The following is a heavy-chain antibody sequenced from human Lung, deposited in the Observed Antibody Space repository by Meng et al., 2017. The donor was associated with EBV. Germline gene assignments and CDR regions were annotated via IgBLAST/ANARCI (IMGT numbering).Heavy chain of an antibody. CDR3: ARRRGGSGRDC. Sequence: QGYGPLVVKPCVTLPLTLIVAVCPFGINGYYGDWARQPPGKGLGWIGAIYHSGSTSYNPSLQSRVTMFVDTSKNQFSLMLTSVTATDTAVYYCARRRGGSGRDCWGQGTLVTVSS. CDR2: IYHSGST. D-gene: IGHD3-10*01. CDR1: VCPFGINGYY. V-gene: IGHV4-39*01. J-gene: IGHJ4*02.